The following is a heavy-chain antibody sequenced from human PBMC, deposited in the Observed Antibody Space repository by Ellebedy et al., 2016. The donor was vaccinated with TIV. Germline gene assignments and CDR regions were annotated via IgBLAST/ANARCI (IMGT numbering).Heavy chain of an antibody. CDR3: ARGFYEKFDP. Sequence: ASVKVSCKASGYTFTSYGISWVRQAPGQGLEWLGWISAYNGDTNYAQKFQGRVTMTTDTFTTTAYMELRSRTSDDKAFYYCARGFYEKFDPWGQGTLVTVSS. CDR2: ISAYNGDT. V-gene: IGHV1-18*01. D-gene: IGHD2/OR15-2a*01. J-gene: IGHJ5*02. CDR1: GYTFTSYG.